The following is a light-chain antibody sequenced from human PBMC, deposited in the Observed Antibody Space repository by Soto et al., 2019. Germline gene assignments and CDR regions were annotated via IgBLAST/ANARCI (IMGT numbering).Light chain of an antibody. CDR2: DAS. Sequence: EXVMTQSPATLSVSPGERATLSCRASQSVNRNLACYQQKPGQTPRLLIYDASSRATGIPARFSGSGSGTDFTLTISSLQSEDFAVYYCQQYNNWPLTFGGGTNVEIK. CDR3: QQYNNWPLT. J-gene: IGKJ4*01. CDR1: QSVNRN. V-gene: IGKV3-15*01.